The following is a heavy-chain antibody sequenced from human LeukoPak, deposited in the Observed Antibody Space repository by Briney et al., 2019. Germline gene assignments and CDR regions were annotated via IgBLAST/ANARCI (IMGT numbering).Heavy chain of an antibody. CDR1: GFTFSSYA. D-gene: IGHD2-15*01. V-gene: IGHV3-23*01. Sequence: GGSLRLSCAASGFTFSSYAMSWVRQAPGKGLEWVSAISGSGGSTYYADSVKGRFTNSRDNSKNTLYLQMNSLRAEDTAVYYCAKAGYCSGGSCYSDRVDYWGQGTLVTVSS. J-gene: IGHJ4*02. CDR2: ISGSGGST. CDR3: AKAGYCSGGSCYSDRVDY.